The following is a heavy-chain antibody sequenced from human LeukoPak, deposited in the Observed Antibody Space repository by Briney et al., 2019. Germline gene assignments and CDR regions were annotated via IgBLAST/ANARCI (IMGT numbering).Heavy chain of an antibody. D-gene: IGHD3-3*01. CDR3: ARAGRITILGVPQHSYGMDV. J-gene: IGHJ6*02. CDR2: IYYSGST. Sequence: SETLSLTCTVSGGSMSSYYWSWIRQPPGKGLEWIGYIYYSGSTNYNPSLKSRVTISVDTSTNQFSLTLSSVTAADTAVYYCARAGRITILGVPQHSYGMDVWGPGTTVTVSS. CDR1: GGSMSSYY. V-gene: IGHV4-59*01.